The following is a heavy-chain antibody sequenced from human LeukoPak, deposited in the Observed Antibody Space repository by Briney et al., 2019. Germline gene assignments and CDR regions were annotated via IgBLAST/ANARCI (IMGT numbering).Heavy chain of an antibody. CDR2: IYSGGST. J-gene: IGHJ4*02. CDR3: ARALYGVVVLDY. V-gene: IGHV3-53*01. CDR1: GFISSDHY. D-gene: IGHD3-22*01. Sequence: PGGSLRLSCAASGFISSDHYMDWVRQAPGKGLEWVSVIYSGGSTYYADSVKGRFTISRDNSKNTLYLQMNSLRAEDTAVYYCARALYGVVVLDYWGQGTLVTVSS.